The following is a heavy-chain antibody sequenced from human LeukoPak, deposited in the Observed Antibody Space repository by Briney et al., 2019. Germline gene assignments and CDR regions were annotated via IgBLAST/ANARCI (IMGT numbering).Heavy chain of an antibody. J-gene: IGHJ4*02. D-gene: IGHD3-16*01. V-gene: IGHV4-39*01. CDR1: GGSISSSNYY. CDR3: ARHGVGGVPDY. Sequence: SETLSLTCTVSGGSISSSNYYWGWIRQPPGRGLEWIGTTYQSGDTYFNPSLKSRVTISVDTSKNQFSLELTSVTAADTALYFCARHGVGGVPDYWGQGTLVTVSS. CDR2: TYQSGDT.